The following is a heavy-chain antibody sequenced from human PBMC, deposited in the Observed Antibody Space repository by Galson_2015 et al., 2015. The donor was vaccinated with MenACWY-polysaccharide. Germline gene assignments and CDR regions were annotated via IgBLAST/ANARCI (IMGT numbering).Heavy chain of an antibody. CDR1: GFTFSNAW. V-gene: IGHV3-15*01. J-gene: IGHJ3*02. CDR2: IKSKYDGGTI. Sequence: SLRLSCAGSGFTFSNAWMSWVRQAPGKGLEWVGRIKSKYDGGTIEYAAPVKGRFSISRGDSKNMFYLQMNSLETEDTAMYYCATGQYFDIWGRGTVVTVSS. D-gene: IGHD2/OR15-2a*01. CDR3: ATGQYFDI.